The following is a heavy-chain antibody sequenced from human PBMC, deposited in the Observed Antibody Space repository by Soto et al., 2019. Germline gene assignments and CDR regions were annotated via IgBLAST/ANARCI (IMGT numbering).Heavy chain of an antibody. CDR1: GFTFSNAW. D-gene: IGHD5-12*01. CDR3: TTGYSGYDGYFDY. J-gene: IGHJ4*02. V-gene: IGHV3-15*07. Sequence: VQLVESGGGLVKPGGSLRLSCAASGFTFSNAWMNWVRQAPGKGLEWVGRIKSKTDGGTTDYAAPVKGRFTISRDDSKNTLYLQMNSLKTEDTAVYYCTTGYSGYDGYFDYWGQGTLVTVSS. CDR2: IKSKTDGGTT.